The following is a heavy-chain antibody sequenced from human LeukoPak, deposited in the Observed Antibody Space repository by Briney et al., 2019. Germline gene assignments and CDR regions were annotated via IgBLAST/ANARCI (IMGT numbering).Heavy chain of an antibody. CDR2: INPNSGGT. J-gene: IGHJ4*02. D-gene: IGHD2-15*01. CDR1: GYTLTELS. Sequence: ASVKVSCKVSGYTLTELSMHWVRQAPGQGLEWMGWINPNSGGTNYAQKFQGRVTMTRDTSISTAYMELSRLRSDDTAVYYCARGHIVVVVAAYDYWGQGTLVTVSS. CDR3: ARGHIVVVVAAYDY. V-gene: IGHV1-2*02.